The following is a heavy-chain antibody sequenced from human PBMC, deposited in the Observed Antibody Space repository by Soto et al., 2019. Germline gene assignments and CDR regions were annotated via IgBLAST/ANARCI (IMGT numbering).Heavy chain of an antibody. Sequence: QVQLVQSGAEVKEPGASVKVSCKASGYTFTHYGFSWVRQAPGQGLEWLAWTSADNGDTNYAPKRQGRVTLTTDTSTGTAYMELRSLRSDDTAVYYCARDERGTCTSSICYYFDYWGQGTLVTVSS. CDR1: GYTFTHYG. D-gene: IGHD2-2*01. CDR2: TSADNGDT. CDR3: ARDERGTCTSSICYYFDY. J-gene: IGHJ4*02. V-gene: IGHV1-18*04.